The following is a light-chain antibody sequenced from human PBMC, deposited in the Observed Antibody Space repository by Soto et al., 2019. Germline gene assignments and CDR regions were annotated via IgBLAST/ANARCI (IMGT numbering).Light chain of an antibody. V-gene: IGKV3-15*01. CDR2: GAS. Sequence: DIVMTQSPATLSVSPGVRATLSCRASQSVRSNLAWYQQKPCQAPRLLMYGASTRASDIPAWFSGGGSGTELTLTSFSLRSEYFAVYYCQQYNTWPRTFGQGTRGDI. CDR3: QQYNTWPRT. CDR1: QSVRSN. J-gene: IGKJ1*01.